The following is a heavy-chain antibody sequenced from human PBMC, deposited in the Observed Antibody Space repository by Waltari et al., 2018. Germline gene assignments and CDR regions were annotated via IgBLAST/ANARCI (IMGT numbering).Heavy chain of an antibody. V-gene: IGHV1-69*13. J-gene: IGHJ4*02. Sequence: QVQLVQSGAELRKPGSSVKVSCKASGVTFSSYAIVWVRQAPGQGLEWMGGIIPIFGTANYAQKFQGRVTITADESTSTAYMELSSLRSEDTAVYYCASYPAVTPTTDYWGQGTLVTVSS. CDR3: ASYPAVTPTTDY. CDR2: IIPIFGTA. CDR1: GVTFSSYA. D-gene: IGHD4-4*01.